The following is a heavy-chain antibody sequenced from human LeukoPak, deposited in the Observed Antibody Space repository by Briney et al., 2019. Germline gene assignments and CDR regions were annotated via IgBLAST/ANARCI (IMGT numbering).Heavy chain of an antibody. CDR2: IYHSGST. CDR3: ARDSGRRFDY. V-gene: IGHV4-38-2*02. D-gene: IGHD2-15*01. CDR1: GCSISSGYY. J-gene: IGHJ4*02. Sequence: RSSETLSLTCTVSGCSISSGYYWGWIRQPPGKGLEWIGSIYHSGSTYYNPSLKSRVTISVDTSKNQFSLKLSSVTAADTAVYYCARDSGRRFDYWGQGTLVTVSS.